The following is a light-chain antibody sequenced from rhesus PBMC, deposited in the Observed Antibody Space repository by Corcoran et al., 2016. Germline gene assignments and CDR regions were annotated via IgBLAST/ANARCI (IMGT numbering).Light chain of an antibody. CDR3: LQYSSSPLT. CDR1: QSISSW. CDR2: KAS. Sequence: DIQMTQSPSSLSASVGDTVTITCRASQSISSWLDWSQQKPGKAPKLLIYKASSLQSGVPSRFSGSGAGTDFSLTISSLQPGDVATYYCLQYSSSPLTFGGGAKVEIK. V-gene: IGKV1-22*01. J-gene: IGKJ4*01.